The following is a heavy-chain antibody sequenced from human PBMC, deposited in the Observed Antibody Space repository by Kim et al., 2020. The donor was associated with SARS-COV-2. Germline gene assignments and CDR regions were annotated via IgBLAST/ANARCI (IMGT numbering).Heavy chain of an antibody. CDR2: ISYDGSNK. J-gene: IGHJ6*02. CDR3: ARALQRITIFGPTNYYYGMDV. V-gene: IGHV3-30-3*01. D-gene: IGHD3-3*01. CDR1: GFTFSSYA. Sequence: GGSLRLSCAASGFTFSSYAMHWVRQAPGKGLEWVAVISYDGSNKYYADSVKGRFTISRDNSKNTLYLQMNSLRAEDTAVYYCARALQRITIFGPTNYYYGMDVWGQGTTVTVSS.